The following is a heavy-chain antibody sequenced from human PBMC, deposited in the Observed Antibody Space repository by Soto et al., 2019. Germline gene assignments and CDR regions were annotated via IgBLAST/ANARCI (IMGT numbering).Heavy chain of an antibody. Sequence: GSSVQPSCKGSRYPFTSYDIFWVRQSPGQGLEWMGWIKTASGDTDYAQKFRGRVAMTRHTSISTAYMELNNLVSDDTAVYYCARRMNTYLTEVIFDP. D-gene: IGHD2-15*01. V-gene: IGHV1-2*02. J-gene: IGHJ5*02. CDR1: RYPFTSYD. CDR2: IKTASGDT. CDR3: ARRMNTYLTEVIFDP.